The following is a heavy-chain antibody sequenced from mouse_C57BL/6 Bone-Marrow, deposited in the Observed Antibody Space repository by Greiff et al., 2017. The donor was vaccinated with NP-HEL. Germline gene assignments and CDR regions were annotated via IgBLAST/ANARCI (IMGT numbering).Heavy chain of an antibody. Sequence: EVNVVESGGDLVKPGGSLKLSCAASGFTFSSYGMSWVRQTPDKRLEWVATISSGGSYTYYPDSVKGRFTISRDNAKNTLYLQMSSLKSEDTAMYYCARLGAMDYWGQGTSVTVSS. J-gene: IGHJ4*01. D-gene: IGHD3-3*01. V-gene: IGHV5-6*01. CDR2: ISSGGSYT. CDR1: GFTFSSYG. CDR3: ARLGAMDY.